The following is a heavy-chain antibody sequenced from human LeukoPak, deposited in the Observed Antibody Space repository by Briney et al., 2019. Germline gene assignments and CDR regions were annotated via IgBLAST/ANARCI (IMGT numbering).Heavy chain of an antibody. Sequence: SETLSLTCTVSGYSISSGYYWGWIRQPPGKGLEWIGSIYRSGSTYYNPSLKSRVTISVDTSKNQFSLKVNSVTAADTAVYYCASGSARGNWFGPWGQGTLVTVSS. CDR2: IYRSGST. D-gene: IGHD3-10*01. J-gene: IGHJ5*02. V-gene: IGHV4-38-2*02. CDR1: GYSISSGYY. CDR3: ASGSARGNWFGP.